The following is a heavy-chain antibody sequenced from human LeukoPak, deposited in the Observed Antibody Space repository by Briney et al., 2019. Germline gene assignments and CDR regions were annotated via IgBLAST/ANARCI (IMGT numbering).Heavy chain of an antibody. CDR3: ATDLPTTPDYFDY. J-gene: IGHJ4*02. V-gene: IGHV1-2*02. CDR2: IDPNSGGT. D-gene: IGHD1-26*01. CDR1: GYTFTGYY. Sequence: ASVKVSCKTSGYTFTGYYMHWVGQAPGQGLEWMGWIDPNSGGTNYAQKFQGRVTMTRDTSIGTAYMELSGLTSDDTAVYYCATDLPTTPDYFDYWGQGTLVTVSS.